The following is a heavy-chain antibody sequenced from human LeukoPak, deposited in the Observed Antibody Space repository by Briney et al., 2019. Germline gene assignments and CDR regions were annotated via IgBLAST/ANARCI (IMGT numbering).Heavy chain of an antibody. Sequence: KASETLSLTCTVSGGSISSGSYYWSWIRQPAGKGLEWIGRIYTSGSTIYNPSLKSRVTTSVDTSKNQFSLKLSSVTAADTAVYYCAREAYYYDSSGLNGNAFDIWGQGTMVTVSS. V-gene: IGHV4-61*02. CDR3: AREAYYYDSSGLNGNAFDI. CDR1: GGSISSGSYY. CDR2: IYTSGST. J-gene: IGHJ3*02. D-gene: IGHD3-22*01.